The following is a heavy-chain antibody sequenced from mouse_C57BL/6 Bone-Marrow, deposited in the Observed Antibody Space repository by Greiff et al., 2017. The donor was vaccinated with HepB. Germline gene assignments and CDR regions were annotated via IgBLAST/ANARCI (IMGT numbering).Heavy chain of an antibody. CDR2: IHPTSGST. CDR1: GYTFTSYW. Sequence: QVQLQQPGAELVKPGASVKLSCKASGYTFTSYWMHWVKQRPGQGLEWIGMIHPTSGSTNYNEKFKSKATLTVDKSSSTAYMQLSSLTSEDSAVYYCAPIGKFITTVDWGQGTTLTVSS. J-gene: IGHJ2*01. D-gene: IGHD1-1*01. CDR3: APIGKFITTVD. V-gene: IGHV1-64*01.